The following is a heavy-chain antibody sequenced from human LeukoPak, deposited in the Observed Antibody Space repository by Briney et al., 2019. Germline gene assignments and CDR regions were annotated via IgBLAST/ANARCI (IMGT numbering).Heavy chain of an antibody. CDR2: ITGSGGNT. CDR1: GFTFSNYA. CDR3: AKWGDYDVLTGYVSDY. J-gene: IGHJ4*02. Sequence: GASLRLSCAASGFTFSNYAMSWVHQAPGKGLEWVSAITGSGGNTYYADSVKGRFTISRDNSKNTVFLQMNSLRAEDTAVYYCAKWGDYDVLTGYVSDYWGQGTLVTVSS. D-gene: IGHD3-9*01. V-gene: IGHV3-23*01.